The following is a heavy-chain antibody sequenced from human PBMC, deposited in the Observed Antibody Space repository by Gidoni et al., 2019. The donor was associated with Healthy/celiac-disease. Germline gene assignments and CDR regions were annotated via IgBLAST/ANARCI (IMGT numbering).Heavy chain of an antibody. CDR1: GFTLSSYA. V-gene: IGHV3-23*01. J-gene: IGHJ4*02. CDR2: SSGSGGST. D-gene: IGHD6-19*01. CDR3: AKVRESSGWFFHFDY. Sequence: EVQLLESGGGLVQPGGSLRLSCAASGFTLSSYAMSWVRQAPGKGLEGVAASSGSGGSTYYADSVKGRCTSSRDNTKNTLYLQMNSRRAEDTAVYYCAKVRESSGWFFHFDYWGQGTLVTVSS.